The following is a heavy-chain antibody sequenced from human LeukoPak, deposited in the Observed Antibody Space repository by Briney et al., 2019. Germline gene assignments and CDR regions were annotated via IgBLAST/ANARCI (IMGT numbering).Heavy chain of an antibody. CDR3: ARNRKDRTGTPSGDGDY. CDR2: VSWNGVST. CDR1: GVTFDDYG. J-gene: IGHJ4*02. D-gene: IGHD1-1*01. Sequence: PGGSLRLSCVVSGVTFDDYGMNWVRQAPGKGLEWVSGVSWNGVSTNYAESVKGRFTISRDNAKNSLYLQMNSLRVEDTAFYYCARNRKDRTGTPSGDGDYWGQGTLVTVSS. V-gene: IGHV3-20*04.